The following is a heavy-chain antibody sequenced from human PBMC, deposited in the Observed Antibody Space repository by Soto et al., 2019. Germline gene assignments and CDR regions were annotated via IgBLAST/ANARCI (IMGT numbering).Heavy chain of an antibody. CDR1: GGSFSGYY. CDR3: ARIGFGSWYNQYYFDY. CDR2: INHSGST. Sequence: LSLTCAVYGGSFSGYYWSWIRQPPGKGLEWIGEINHSGSTNYNPSLKSRVTISVDASKNQFSLKLSSVTAADTAVYYCARIGFGSWYNQYYFDYWGQGTLVTVSS. J-gene: IGHJ4*02. V-gene: IGHV4-34*01. D-gene: IGHD6-13*01.